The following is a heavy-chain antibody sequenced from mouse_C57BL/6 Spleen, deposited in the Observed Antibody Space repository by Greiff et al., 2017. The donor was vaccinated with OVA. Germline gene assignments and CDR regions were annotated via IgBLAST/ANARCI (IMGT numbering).Heavy chain of an antibody. CDR3: ARDYGNYVYYFDD. CDR1: GYTFTSYW. J-gene: IGHJ2*01. Sequence: QVQLQQPGAELVMPGASVKLSCKASGYTFTSYWVHWVKQRPGQGLEWIGEIDPSDSYTTYNQQFKGKSTLTVDKSSSTAYRQLSSLTSEDSAVYYCARDYGNYVYYFDDWGKGTTLTVSS. V-gene: IGHV1-69*01. CDR2: IDPSDSYT. D-gene: IGHD2-1*01.